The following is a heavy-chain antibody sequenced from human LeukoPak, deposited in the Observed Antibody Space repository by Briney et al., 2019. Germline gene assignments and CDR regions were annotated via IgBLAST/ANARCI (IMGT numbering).Heavy chain of an antibody. V-gene: IGHV3-30*04. CDR3: ARPVVPAATYDAFDI. Sequence: GGSLRLSCAASGFTFSSYAMHWVRQAPGKGLERVAVISYDGSNKYYADSVKGRFTISRDNSKNTLYLQMNSLRAEDTAVYYCARPVVPAATYDAFDIWGQGTMVTVSS. D-gene: IGHD2-2*01. CDR1: GFTFSSYA. J-gene: IGHJ3*02. CDR2: ISYDGSNK.